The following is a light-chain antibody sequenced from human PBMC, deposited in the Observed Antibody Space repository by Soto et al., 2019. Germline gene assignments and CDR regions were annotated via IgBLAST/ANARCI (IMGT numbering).Light chain of an antibody. V-gene: IGKV1-5*03. CDR2: KAS. Sequence: DIQMTQSPSSLSASVGDRVTITCRAGQSISSSLNWYQQKAGKAPNLLIYKASRFESGVPSRFSGSGSETEFTLTISGLQPGDSATYYCQQYNSYSPTFGQGTKVEVK. J-gene: IGKJ1*01. CDR1: QSISSS. CDR3: QQYNSYSPT.